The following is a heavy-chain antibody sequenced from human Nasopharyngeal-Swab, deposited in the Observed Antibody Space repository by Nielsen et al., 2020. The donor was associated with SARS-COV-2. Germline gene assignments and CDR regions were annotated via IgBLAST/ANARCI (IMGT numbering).Heavy chain of an antibody. CDR2: IYPGDSDT. V-gene: IGHV5-51*01. D-gene: IGHD3-16*02. J-gene: IGHJ4*02. Sequence: VRQMPGKGLEWMGIIYPGDSDTRYSPSFQGQVTISADKSISTAYLQWSSLKASDTAMYYRARVITFGGVIVSYFDYWGQGTLVTVSS. CDR3: ARVITFGGVIVSYFDY.